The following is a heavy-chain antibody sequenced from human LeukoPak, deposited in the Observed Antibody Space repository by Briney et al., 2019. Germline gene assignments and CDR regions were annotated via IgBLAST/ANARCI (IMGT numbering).Heavy chain of an antibody. J-gene: IGHJ6*02. D-gene: IGHD3/OR15-3a*01. CDR1: GGTFSSYA. Sequence: ASVKVSCKASGGTFSSYAISWVRQAPGQGLEWMGWISAYNGNTNYAQKLQGRVTMTTDTSTSTAYMELRSLRSDDTAVYYCAGVDVGPLFYYGMDVWGQGTTVTVSS. CDR3: AGVDVGPLFYYGMDV. V-gene: IGHV1-18*01. CDR2: ISAYNGNT.